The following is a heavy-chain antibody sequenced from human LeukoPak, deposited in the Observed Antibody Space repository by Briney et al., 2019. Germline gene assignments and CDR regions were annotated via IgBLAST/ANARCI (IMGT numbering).Heavy chain of an antibody. CDR1: GSRFTNYW. D-gene: IGHD2-2*02. CDR3: AIGGDSSTSCYRCFNY. V-gene: IGHV5-51*01. CDR2: IYPGDSDT. Sequence: GESLKISCKGSGSRFTNYWIGWVRQMPGKGLEWMGIIYPGDSDTTYSPSFQGQVTISADKSISTAYLQWSSLKASDTAMYFCAIGGDSSTSCYRCFNYWGQGTLVTVSS. J-gene: IGHJ4*02.